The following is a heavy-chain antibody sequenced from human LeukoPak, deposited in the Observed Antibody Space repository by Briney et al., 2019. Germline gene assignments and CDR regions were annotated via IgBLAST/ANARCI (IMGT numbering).Heavy chain of an antibody. CDR3: AATVTTESDY. V-gene: IGHV3-48*02. J-gene: IGHJ4*02. CDR2: ISSTSSTM. D-gene: IGHD4-17*01. CDR1: GFTFSSYS. Sequence: PGGSLRPSCAASGFTFSSYSMNWVRQAPGKGLEWVSYISSTSSTMYYAGSVKGRFTISRDNAKNSLYLQMSSLRDEDTAVYYCAATVTTESDYWGQGTLVTVSS.